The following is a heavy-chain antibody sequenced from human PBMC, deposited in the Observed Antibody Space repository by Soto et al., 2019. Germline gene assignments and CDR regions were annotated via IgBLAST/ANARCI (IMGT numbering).Heavy chain of an antibody. CDR1: GFSLSTGGMG. CDR2: IYCDDDK. CDR3: VHSRCGGDCLRSYASHYYYGMDV. V-gene: IGHV2-5*02. J-gene: IGHJ6*02. D-gene: IGHD2-21*02. Sequence: QITLKESGPTLVKPTQTLTLTCTFSGFSLSTGGMGVGWIRQPAGKALEWLALIYCDDDKRYSPSLKSRLTITKDTSKNQVVLTMTHMDPVDTGTYYCVHSRCGGDCLRSYASHYYYGMDVWGQGTTVTVSS.